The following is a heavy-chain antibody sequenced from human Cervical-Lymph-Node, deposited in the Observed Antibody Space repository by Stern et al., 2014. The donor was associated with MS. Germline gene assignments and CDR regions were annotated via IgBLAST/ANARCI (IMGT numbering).Heavy chain of an antibody. Sequence: QVQLVQSGAEVKKPGASVKVSCKASGYTFTSYGISWVRQAPGQGLGRMGWISAYNGNTNYAQKLQGRVTMTTDTSTSTAYMELRSLRSDDTAVYYCARDQPPIAAAGNARWFDPWGQGTLVTVSS. CDR2: ISAYNGNT. CDR3: ARDQPPIAAAGNARWFDP. CDR1: GYTFTSYG. D-gene: IGHD6-13*01. V-gene: IGHV1-18*01. J-gene: IGHJ5*02.